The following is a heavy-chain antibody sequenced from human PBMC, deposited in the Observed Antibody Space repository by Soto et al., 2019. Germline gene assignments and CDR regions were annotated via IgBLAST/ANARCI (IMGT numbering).Heavy chain of an antibody. D-gene: IGHD4-4*01. CDR2: TSYDGSNT. Sequence: PGWSLRLSCAASGFPFSSYAMHWVRHFPGKGLDWVAITSYDGSNTYYADSVKSRFTISRDNAKKSLHLQMNSLRAEDTAEYYCARVDNSEYGLDVWGQGTTVTVSS. CDR3: ARVDNSEYGLDV. CDR1: GFPFSSYA. V-gene: IGHV3-30*03. J-gene: IGHJ6*02.